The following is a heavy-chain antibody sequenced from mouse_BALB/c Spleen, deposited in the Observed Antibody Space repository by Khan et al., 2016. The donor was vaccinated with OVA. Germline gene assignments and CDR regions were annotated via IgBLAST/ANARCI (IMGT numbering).Heavy chain of an antibody. CDR2: IRYDGDS. J-gene: IGHJ3*01. V-gene: IGHV3-6*02. CDR1: GYSITSGYF. Sequence: EVQLQESGPGLVKPSQSLSLTCSVTGYSITSGYFWNWIRQFPGNNLEWLGYIRYDGDSNYNPSLKNRISITRDTSKNTFFLKLNSVPPEDTATLYCARGGSSGPAGFAYWGQGTLVTVSA. D-gene: IGHD3-1*01. CDR3: ARGGSSGPAGFAY.